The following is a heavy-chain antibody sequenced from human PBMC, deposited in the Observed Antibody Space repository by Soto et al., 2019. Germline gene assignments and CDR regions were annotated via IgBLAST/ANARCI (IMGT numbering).Heavy chain of an antibody. D-gene: IGHD6-13*01. CDR2: ISESGGST. Sequence: GGSLRLSCAASGVSFSDYAMSWVRQAPGKGLEWVSGISESGGSTHYADSVRGRFTVSRDNSKNSLSLRMNRLRDEDTAVYFCAKRSPYSSGWYSPIFDYWGQGA. V-gene: IGHV3-23*01. CDR1: GVSFSDYA. CDR3: AKRSPYSSGWYSPIFDY. J-gene: IGHJ4*02.